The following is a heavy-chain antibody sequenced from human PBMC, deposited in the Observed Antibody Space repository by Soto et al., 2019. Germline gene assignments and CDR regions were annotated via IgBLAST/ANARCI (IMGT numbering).Heavy chain of an antibody. D-gene: IGHD5-18*01. V-gene: IGHV3-30*02. J-gene: IGHJ6*02. Sequence: HPGGSLRLSCAASGFTFSSYGMHWVRQAPGKGLEWVAVIWYDGSNKYYADSVKGRFTISRDNSKNTLYLQMNSLRAEDTAVYYCAKRGVGYGYASYYYYYGMDVWGQGTTVTVSS. CDR1: GFTFSSYG. CDR3: AKRGVGYGYASYYYYYGMDV. CDR2: IWYDGSNK.